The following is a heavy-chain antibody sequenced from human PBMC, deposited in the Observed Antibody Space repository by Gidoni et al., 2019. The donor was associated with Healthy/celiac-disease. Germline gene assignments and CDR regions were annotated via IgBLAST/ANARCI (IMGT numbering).Heavy chain of an antibody. CDR3: AREYGSSWDLFFDY. J-gene: IGHJ4*02. D-gene: IGHD6-13*01. V-gene: IGHV3-7*01. CDR2: IKQDGSEK. Sequence: EVQLVESGGGLVQPGGSLRLSCAASGFTFSSYWMSWVRQAPGKGLEWVANIKQDGSEKYYVDSVKGRFTISRDNAKNSLYLQMNSLRAEDTAVYYCAREYGSSWDLFFDYWGQGTLVTVSS. CDR1: GFTFSSYW.